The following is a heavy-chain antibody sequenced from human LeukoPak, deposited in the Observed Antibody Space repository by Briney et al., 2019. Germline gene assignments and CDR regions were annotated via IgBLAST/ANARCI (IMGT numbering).Heavy chain of an antibody. D-gene: IGHD1-26*01. CDR3: ARLNSGTYLDY. CDR1: GFSLSTSGMR. V-gene: IGHV2-70*04. CDR2: IDWDDDK. Sequence: SGPTLVTPTQTRTLTCTFSGFSLSTSGMRVSWIRQTPGKALEWLARIDWDDDKFYSTSLKTRLTISKDTSKNQVVLTMTNMDPVDTATYYCARLNSGTYLDYWGQGTLDTVSS. J-gene: IGHJ4*02.